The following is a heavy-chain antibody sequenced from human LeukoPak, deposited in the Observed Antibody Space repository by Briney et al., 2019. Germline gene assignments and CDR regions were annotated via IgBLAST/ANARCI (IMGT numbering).Heavy chain of an antibody. CDR3: AREPNWNDEKTSDY. V-gene: IGHV1-18*01. Sequence: GASVKVSCKASGYTFTSYGISWVRQAPGQGLEWMGWISAYNGNTNYAQKLQGRVTMTTDTSTSTAYMELRSLRSDDTAVYYCAREPNWNDEKTSDYWGQGTLVTVSS. D-gene: IGHD1-1*01. CDR1: GYTFTSYG. CDR2: ISAYNGNT. J-gene: IGHJ4*02.